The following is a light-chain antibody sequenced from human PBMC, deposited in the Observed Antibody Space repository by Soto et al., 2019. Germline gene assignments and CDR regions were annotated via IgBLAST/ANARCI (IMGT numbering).Light chain of an antibody. CDR1: RPIIGSNT. Sequence: QSVLAQPPPAFGSPGPRGHISCFGRRPIIGSNTVNWYQQLPGTAPKILIYSNNQRPSGVPDRFSGSKSGTSASLAISGLQSEDEADYYCAAWDESMMNYVFGTGTKVTVL. CDR3: AAWDESMMNYV. J-gene: IGLJ1*01. V-gene: IGLV1-44*01. CDR2: SNN.